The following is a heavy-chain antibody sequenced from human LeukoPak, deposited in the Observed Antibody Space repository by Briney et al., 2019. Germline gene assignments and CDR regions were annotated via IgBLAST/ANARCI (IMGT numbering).Heavy chain of an antibody. Sequence: SSETLSLTCAVYGGSFSAYYWSWIRQPPGKGLEWIGEINHSGSTNYNPSLKSRVTISVDTSKNQFSLKLSSVTAADTAVYYCARKEQWLPHDAFDIWGQGTMVTVSS. V-gene: IGHV4-34*01. CDR3: ARKEQWLPHDAFDI. CDR1: GGSFSAYY. D-gene: IGHD6-19*01. CDR2: INHSGST. J-gene: IGHJ3*02.